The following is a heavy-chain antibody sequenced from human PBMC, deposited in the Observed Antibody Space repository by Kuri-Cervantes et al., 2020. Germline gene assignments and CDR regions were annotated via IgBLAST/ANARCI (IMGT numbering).Heavy chain of an antibody. D-gene: IGHD3-10*01. J-gene: IGHJ4*02. V-gene: IGHV3-9*01. CDR2: ISWNSGSI. CDR3: AKDLHYYGSGSYGGPFDY. Sequence: SLKISCAASGFTFDDYAMHWVRQAPGKGLEWVSGISWNSGSIGYADSVKGRFTIPRDNAKNSLYLQMNSLRAEDTALYYCAKDLHYYGSGSYGGPFDYWGQGTLVTVSS. CDR1: GFTFDDYA.